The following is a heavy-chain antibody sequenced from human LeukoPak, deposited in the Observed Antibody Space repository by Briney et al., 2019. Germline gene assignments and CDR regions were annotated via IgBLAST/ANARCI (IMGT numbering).Heavy chain of an antibody. CDR1: GFTFSSYG. CDR3: AKDRWYYDSSGYSLDY. CDR2: IWYGGSNK. V-gene: IGHV3-33*06. D-gene: IGHD3-22*01. J-gene: IGHJ4*02. Sequence: GGSLRLPCAASGFTFSSYGMHWVRQAPGKGLEWVAVIWYGGSNKYYADSVKGRFTISRDNSKNTLYLQMNSLRAEDTAVYYCAKDRWYYDSSGYSLDYWGQGTLVTVSS.